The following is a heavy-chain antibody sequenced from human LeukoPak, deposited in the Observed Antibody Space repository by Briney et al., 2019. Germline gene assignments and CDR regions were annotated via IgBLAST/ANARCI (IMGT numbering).Heavy chain of an antibody. CDR1: GFTFSSYW. Sequence: GGSLRLSCAASGFTFSSYWMNWVRQAPGEGLVWVSRIASDGSSTTYADSVKGRFSISRDNAKNTLYLQMNSLRVEDTAVYYCARGRPHGNDYWGQGTLVTVSS. CDR3: ARGRPHGNDY. V-gene: IGHV3-74*01. D-gene: IGHD4-23*01. CDR2: IASDGSST. J-gene: IGHJ4*02.